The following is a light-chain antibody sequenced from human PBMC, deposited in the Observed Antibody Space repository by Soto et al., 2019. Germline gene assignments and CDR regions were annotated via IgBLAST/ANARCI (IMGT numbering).Light chain of an antibody. Sequence: SYELTQPPSVSVAPGKTARITCGGNNIGSKSVHWYQQKPGQAPVLVIYYDSDRPSGIPEGFSGSNSENTATRTISRGEAGDEADYYCQGWDSSSDHPHVVFGGGTKLTVL. V-gene: IGLV3-21*04. CDR3: QGWDSSSDHPHVV. CDR1: NIGSKS. J-gene: IGLJ2*01. CDR2: YDS.